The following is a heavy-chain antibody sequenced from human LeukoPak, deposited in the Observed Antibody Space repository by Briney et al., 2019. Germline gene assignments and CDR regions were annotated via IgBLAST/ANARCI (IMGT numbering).Heavy chain of an antibody. D-gene: IGHD4-23*01. CDR1: GGSISSSSYY. CDR3: AIHGTLVRRRYFDY. CDR2: IYYSGST. V-gene: IGHV4-39*01. J-gene: IGHJ4*02. Sequence: SETLSLTCTVPGGSISSSSYYGGWIRQPPGKGLEWIGSIYYSGSTYYNPSLKCRVTIFVDTSKNQFSLKLSSVTAADTAVYYCAIHGTLVRRRYFDYWGQGTLVTVSS.